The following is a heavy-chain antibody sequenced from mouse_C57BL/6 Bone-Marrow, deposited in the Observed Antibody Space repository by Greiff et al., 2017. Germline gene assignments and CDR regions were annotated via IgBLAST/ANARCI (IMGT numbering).Heavy chain of an antibody. J-gene: IGHJ3*01. CDR1: GYTFTSYW. Sequence: QVHLQQPGAELVKPGASVKLSCKASGYTFTSYWMQWVQQRPGQGLEWIGEIDPSDSDTNYNQKFKGKATLTVDTSSSTAYMQLSSLTSEDSAVYYCARSGYSNAWFAYWGQGTLVTVSA. D-gene: IGHD2-5*01. V-gene: IGHV1-50*01. CDR2: IDPSDSDT. CDR3: ARSGYSNAWFAY.